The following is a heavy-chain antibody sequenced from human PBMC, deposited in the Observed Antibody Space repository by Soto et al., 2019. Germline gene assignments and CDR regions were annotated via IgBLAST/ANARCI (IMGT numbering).Heavy chain of an antibody. CDR1: GYTFPTYW. V-gene: IGHV5-10-1*01. J-gene: IGHJ6*02. Sequence: ASLQVSCQGSGYTFPTYWITWVLQRPGKGLEWMGRIDPSDSYTKYSPSFQGHVITSADKSISTAYLHWSSLKASDTAIYYCARSFDSSSTYGMDVWGQGTTVTVSS. CDR3: ARSFDSSSTYGMDV. CDR2: IDPSDSYT. D-gene: IGHD6-13*01.